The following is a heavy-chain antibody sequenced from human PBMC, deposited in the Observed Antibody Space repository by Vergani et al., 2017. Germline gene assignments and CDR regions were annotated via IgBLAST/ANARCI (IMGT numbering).Heavy chain of an antibody. CDR1: GFTFSTYA. CDR2: LTGGGGST. V-gene: IGHV3-23*01. Sequence: EVQLLESGGSLKQPGGSVRLSCAASGFTFSTYAMHWVRQAPGKGLEWVSALTGGGGSTYYADSFKGRFIISRDNSRDTLYLQMNSLRPEDTAVYYCARAFSGYDYGDYYYYYIDVWGKGTTVTVSS. J-gene: IGHJ6*03. CDR3: ARAFSGYDYGDYYYYYIDV. D-gene: IGHD5-12*01.